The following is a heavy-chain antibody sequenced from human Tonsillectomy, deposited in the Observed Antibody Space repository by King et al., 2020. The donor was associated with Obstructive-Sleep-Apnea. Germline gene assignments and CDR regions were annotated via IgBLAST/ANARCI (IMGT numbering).Heavy chain of an antibody. D-gene: IGHD4-17*01. Sequence: VQLVESGGGLFQPGGSLRLSCAASGVTVSSNYMSWGRQAPGKGLELVSVIYTGGSTSYADSVKGRFTISRDKSKNTLYLQMNSLRAEDTAVYYCARGGNDYGDYLDYWGQGTQVTVSS. V-gene: IGHV3-66*01. CDR2: IYTGGST. CDR1: GVTVSSNY. J-gene: IGHJ4*02. CDR3: ARGGNDYGDYLDY.